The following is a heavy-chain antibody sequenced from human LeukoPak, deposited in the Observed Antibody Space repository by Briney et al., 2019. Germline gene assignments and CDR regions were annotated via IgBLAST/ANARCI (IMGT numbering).Heavy chain of an antibody. CDR1: AYSFTDYY. Sequence: ASVKVSCKASAYSFTDYYIHWVRQAPGQGLEWMGRINPNSGGTDYAQKFRGRVTMTRDTSISTAYMELSRLRSDDTAVYYCARSSPTYYFDSSGYYYGDYWGQGTLVIVSS. V-gene: IGHV1-2*06. CDR3: ARSSPTYYFDSSGYYYGDY. D-gene: IGHD3-22*01. J-gene: IGHJ4*02. CDR2: INPNSGGT.